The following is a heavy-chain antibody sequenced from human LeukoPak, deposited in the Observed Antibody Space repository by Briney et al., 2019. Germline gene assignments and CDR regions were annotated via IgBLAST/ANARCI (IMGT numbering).Heavy chain of an antibody. J-gene: IGHJ4*02. Sequence: TETLSLTCTVSGGSISSYYWSWIRQPPGKGLEWIGYIYYSGSTNYNPSLKSRVTISVDTSKNQFSLKVSSVTAADAAVYYCARAARGWYRHFDYWGQGTLVTVSS. CDR3: ARAARGWYRHFDY. CDR2: IYYSGST. CDR1: GGSISSYY. D-gene: IGHD6-19*01. V-gene: IGHV4-59*01.